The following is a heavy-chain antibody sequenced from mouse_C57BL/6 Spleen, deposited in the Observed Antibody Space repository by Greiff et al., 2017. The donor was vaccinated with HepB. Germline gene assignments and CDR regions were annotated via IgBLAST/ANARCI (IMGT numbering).Heavy chain of an antibody. Sequence: VKLQESGAELVRPGASVTLSCKASGYTFTDYEMHWVKQTPVHGLEWIGAIDPETGGTAYNQKFKGKAILTADKSSRTAYMELRSLTSEDSAVYYCTRKYYGSRGLDWFAYWGQGTLVTDSA. D-gene: IGHD1-1*01. V-gene: IGHV1-15*01. CDR3: TRKYYGSRGLDWFAY. J-gene: IGHJ3*01. CDR2: IDPETGGT. CDR1: GYTFTDYE.